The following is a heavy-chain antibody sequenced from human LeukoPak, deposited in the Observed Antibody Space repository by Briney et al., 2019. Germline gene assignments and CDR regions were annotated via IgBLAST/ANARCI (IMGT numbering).Heavy chain of an antibody. J-gene: IGHJ4*02. CDR1: RFTVSSNY. V-gene: IGHV3-53*01. D-gene: IGHD3-22*01. CDR2: IYSGGTT. Sequence: GGSLRLSCAASRFTVSSNYMSWVRQAPGKGLEWVSVIYSGGTTYYADSVKGRFTISRDNSKNTLYLQMNSLRAEDTAVYHCARGPSYYYDSSGYYRFDYWGQGTLVTVSS. CDR3: ARGPSYYYDSSGYYRFDY.